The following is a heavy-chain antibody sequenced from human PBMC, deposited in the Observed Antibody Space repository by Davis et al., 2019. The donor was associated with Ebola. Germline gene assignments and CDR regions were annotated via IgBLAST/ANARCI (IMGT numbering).Heavy chain of an antibody. CDR3: AKGEQYCSDISCYSFDAFGS. J-gene: IGHJ3*02. Sequence: GGSLRLSCAASEHSIADEFISWIRLRPGKGLEWVSYSGWSSTSYAESVRGRFTISGDRATNSLSLQMDSLRAEDTGLYYCAKGEQYCSDISCYSFDAFGSWGQGTMVTVSS. CDR1: EHSIADEF. D-gene: IGHD2-2*01. V-gene: IGHV3-69-1*02. CDR2: SGWSSTS.